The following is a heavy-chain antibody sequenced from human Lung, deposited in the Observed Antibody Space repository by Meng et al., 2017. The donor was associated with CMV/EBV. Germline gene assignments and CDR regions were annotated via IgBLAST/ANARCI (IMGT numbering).Heavy chain of an antibody. D-gene: IGHD3-22*01. CDR3: ARAGYDSSGYYPQPFDY. CDR2: INAGNGNT. J-gene: IGHJ4*02. V-gene: IGHV1-3*01. CDR1: GYTFTSYA. Sequence: VQLVQSGAEVKKTGASVKVSCKVPGYTFTSYAMHWVRQAPGQRLEWMGWINAGNGNTKYSQRFQGRVTITRDTSASTAYMELSSLRSEDTTVYYCARAGYDSSGYYPQPFDYWGQGTLVPVSS.